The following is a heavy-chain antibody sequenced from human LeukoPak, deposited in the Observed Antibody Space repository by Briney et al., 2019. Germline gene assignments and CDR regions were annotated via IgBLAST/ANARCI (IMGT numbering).Heavy chain of an antibody. D-gene: IGHD4-17*01. CDR1: GYTFTSYD. J-gene: IGHJ4*02. V-gene: IGHV1-8*01. CDR2: MNSKSGNR. CDR3: ARGRRPYGDYVAPDY. Sequence: GASVKVSCKASGYTFTSYDINWVRQATGQGLEWMGWMNSKSGNRGYAQTFQGRVTMTRDTSISTAYMELSGLTSGDTAVYYCARGRRPYGDYVAPDYWGQGTLVTVSS.